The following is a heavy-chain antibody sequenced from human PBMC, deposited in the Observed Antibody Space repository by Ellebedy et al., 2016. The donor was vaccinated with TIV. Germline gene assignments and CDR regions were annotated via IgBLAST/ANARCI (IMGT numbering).Heavy chain of an antibody. CDR2: INPSGGST. J-gene: IGHJ6*02. Sequence: AASVKVSCKASGYTFTSYYMHWARQAPGQGLEWMGIINPSGGSTSYAQKLQGRVTMTRDTSTSTVYMELSSLRSEDTAVYYCARDVRVVVVVAATPSAVYYYYGMDVWGQGTTVTVSS. CDR1: GYTFTSYY. CDR3: ARDVRVVVVVAATPSAVYYYYGMDV. V-gene: IGHV1-46*04. D-gene: IGHD2-15*01.